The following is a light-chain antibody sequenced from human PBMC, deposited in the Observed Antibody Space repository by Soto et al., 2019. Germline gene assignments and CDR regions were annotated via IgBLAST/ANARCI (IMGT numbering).Light chain of an antibody. Sequence: IVLTQAPGTLSLSPGERATLSCRASQSVTTQLACYQQKPGQPPSLIIHGASSRATGVPARITGSGSGRDFTLSISRLGPEAFAVYYCQQYGGSTRTFGQATKVDIK. V-gene: IGKV3-20*01. J-gene: IGKJ1*01. CDR2: GAS. CDR1: QSVTTQ. CDR3: QQYGGSTRT.